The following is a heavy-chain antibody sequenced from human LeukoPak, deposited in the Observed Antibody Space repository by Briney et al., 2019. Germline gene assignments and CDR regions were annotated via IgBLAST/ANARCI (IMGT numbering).Heavy chain of an antibody. CDR1: GFTFSSYA. J-gene: IGHJ4*02. CDR3: ATSSGSYLFDY. Sequence: GGSLRLSCAASGFTFSSYAMSWVRQAPGKGPEWVSAISGSGGSTYYADSVKGRFTISRDNSKNTLYLQMNSLRAEDTAVYYCATSSGSYLFDYWGQGTLVTVSS. V-gene: IGHV3-23*01. D-gene: IGHD1-26*01. CDR2: ISGSGGST.